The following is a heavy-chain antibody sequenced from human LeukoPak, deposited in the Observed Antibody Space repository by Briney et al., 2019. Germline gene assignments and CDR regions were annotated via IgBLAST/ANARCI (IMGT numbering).Heavy chain of an antibody. D-gene: IGHD5-12*01. V-gene: IGHV3-74*03. CDR3: AREGRVSGYDFDC. CDR2: INSDGSSI. J-gene: IGHJ4*02. Sequence: GGSLRLSCAASGFTFSSYWMHWVRQAPGKGLVWVSRINSDGSSITYADSVKGRFTISRDNAKNTLFLQTNSLRVEDTAVYYCAREGRVSGYDFDCWGQGTLVTVSS. CDR1: GFTFSSYW.